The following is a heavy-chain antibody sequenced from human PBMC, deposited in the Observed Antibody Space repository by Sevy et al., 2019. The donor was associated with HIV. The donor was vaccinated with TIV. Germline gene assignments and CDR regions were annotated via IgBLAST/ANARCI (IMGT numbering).Heavy chain of an antibody. J-gene: IGHJ5*02. V-gene: IGHV4-4*07. Sequence: SETLSLTCAVSGGSIRSYYWSWIRQPAGKGLEWIGRIYSGGNTNYNPSLKSRVTMSVDTSKNQFSLELRSVTAADTAVYYCARDKGGSTWFLLDPWGQGRLVTASS. CDR1: GGSIRSYY. CDR2: IYSGGNT. D-gene: IGHD6-13*01. CDR3: ARDKGGSTWFLLDP.